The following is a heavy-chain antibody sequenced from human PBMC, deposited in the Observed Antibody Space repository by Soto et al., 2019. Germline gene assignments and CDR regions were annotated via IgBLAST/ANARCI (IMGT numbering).Heavy chain of an antibody. J-gene: IGHJ4*02. V-gene: IGHV4-34*01. CDR2: IDHSGTT. Sequence: QVQLQQWGAGLLKPSETLSLTCAVYGGSFSGYYWSWIRQPPGKGLEWIGEIDHSGTTTYNPSLKSRVSISVDTSKNQFSLKVTSVTAADTAVYYCASYNGWFYRTYFDFWGQGTLVTVSS. CDR1: GGSFSGYY. CDR3: ASYNGWFYRTYFDF. D-gene: IGHD6-19*01.